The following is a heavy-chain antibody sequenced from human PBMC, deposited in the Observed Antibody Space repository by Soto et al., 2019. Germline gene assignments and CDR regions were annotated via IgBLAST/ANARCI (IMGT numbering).Heavy chain of an antibody. CDR3: ARDGYNLNAFDI. V-gene: IGHV4-34*01. Sequence: SETLSLTCAVYGGSFSGYYWSWIRQPPGKGLEWIGEINHSGSTNYNPSLKSRVTISVDTSKNQFSLKLSSVTAADTAVYYCARDGYNLNAFDIWGQGTMVTVSS. D-gene: IGHD5-12*01. CDR2: INHSGST. CDR1: GGSFSGYY. J-gene: IGHJ3*02.